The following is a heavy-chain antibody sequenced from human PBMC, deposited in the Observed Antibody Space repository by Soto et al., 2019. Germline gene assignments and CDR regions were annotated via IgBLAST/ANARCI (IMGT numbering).Heavy chain of an antibody. CDR2: IKSETDGGTT. V-gene: IGHV3-15*07. J-gene: IGHJ6*02. Sequence: GGSLRLSCAASGFTFSNAWMHWVRQAPGKGLEWVGRIKSETDGGTTDYTAPGRGRFTLSRDDSKSTLYLQMNDLKTEDTAVYYCITMFGRGYRVDTYHMDVWGQGTTVTVSS. D-gene: IGHD5-12*01. CDR1: GFTFSNAW. CDR3: ITMFGRGYRVDTYHMDV.